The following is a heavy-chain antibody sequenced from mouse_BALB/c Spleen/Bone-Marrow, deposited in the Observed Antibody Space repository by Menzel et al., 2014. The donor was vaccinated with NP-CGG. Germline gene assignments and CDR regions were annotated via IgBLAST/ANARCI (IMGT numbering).Heavy chain of an antibody. J-gene: IGHJ3*01. CDR2: FYPGNGDT. Sequence: QVQLKESGAELVKPGASVKMSCEASGYTFTSYSMHWVKQTPGQGLEWIGTFYPGNGDTSYNQKFKGKATLSADTFSSTAYMQLSSLTSGDSAVYYCARGWLVAYWGQGTLVTVSA. CDR1: GYTFTSYS. D-gene: IGHD1-1*02. V-gene: IGHV1-12*01. CDR3: ARGWLVAY.